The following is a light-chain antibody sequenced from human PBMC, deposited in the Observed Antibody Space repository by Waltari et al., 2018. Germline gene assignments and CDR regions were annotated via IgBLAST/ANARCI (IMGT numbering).Light chain of an antibody. V-gene: IGKV1-NL1*01. J-gene: IGKJ3*01. CDR1: QGISNS. CDR3: QQYHNTPFT. Sequence: DIQMTQSPPSLPASVGYRLTITCRASQGISNSLAWFQQKAGKAPTLLLYAASRLESGAPSKFSGSGSGTDYTLTISSLQPEDFATYYCQQYHNTPFTFGPGTKVDIK. CDR2: AAS.